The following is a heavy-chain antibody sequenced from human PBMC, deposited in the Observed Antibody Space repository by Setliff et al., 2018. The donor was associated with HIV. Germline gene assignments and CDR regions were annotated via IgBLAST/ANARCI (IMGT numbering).Heavy chain of an antibody. J-gene: IGHJ4*02. CDR1: GVSTSSANHY. D-gene: IGHD3-10*01. CDR3: ATGYYYGSGKYSAFDF. V-gene: IGHV4-31*03. CDR2: VYYNGNS. Sequence: NPSETLSLTCLVSGVSTSSANHYWTWVRQSPEKGLEWIGFVYYNGNSYYNPSLNSRVSISLDTSQTQFSLHLLSVTDADTAIYYCATGYYYGSGKYSAFDFWGLGTLVTVSS.